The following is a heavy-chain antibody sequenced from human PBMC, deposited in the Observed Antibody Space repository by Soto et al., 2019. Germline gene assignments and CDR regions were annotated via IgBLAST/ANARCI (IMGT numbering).Heavy chain of an antibody. CDR1: GCSISSGGYY. J-gene: IGHJ3*02. CDR3: AREGAGPKGSSSWPDDAFDI. V-gene: IGHV4-31*03. D-gene: IGHD6-13*01. Sequence: QVQLQESGPGLVKPSQTLSLTCTVSGCSISSGGYYWGWIRQHPGKGLEWIGYVSYSGSTYYNSSLRSRVTISVDTSKNQFSLQLTSVTAADPAVYYCAREGAGPKGSSSWPDDAFDIWGQGKMVTVSS. CDR2: VSYSGST.